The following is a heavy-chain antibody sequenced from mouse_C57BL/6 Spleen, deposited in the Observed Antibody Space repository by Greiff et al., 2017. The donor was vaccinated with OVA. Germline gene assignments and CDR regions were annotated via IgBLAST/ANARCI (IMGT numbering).Heavy chain of an antibody. CDR1: GYTFTSYW. CDR2: IDPSDSYT. Sequence: QVQLQQPGAELVMPGASVKLSCKASGYTFTSYWMHWVKQRPGQGLEWIGEIDPSDSYTNYNQKFKGKSTLTVDKSSSTDYMQLSSLTSEDSAVYYCARSAYYYGSSYDYWGQGTTLTVSS. V-gene: IGHV1-69*01. D-gene: IGHD1-1*01. J-gene: IGHJ2*01. CDR3: ARSAYYYGSSYDY.